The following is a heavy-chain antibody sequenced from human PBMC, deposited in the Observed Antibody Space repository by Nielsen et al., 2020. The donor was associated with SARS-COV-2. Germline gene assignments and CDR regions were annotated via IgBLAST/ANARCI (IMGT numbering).Heavy chain of an antibody. CDR3: ASYYYGSGSHTLIGAFDV. Sequence: WIRQPPGKGLEWVSYISSSGSTIYYADSVKGRFTISRDNAKNSLYLQMNSLRAEDTAVYYCASYYYGSGSHTLIGAFDVWGQGTTVTVSS. J-gene: IGHJ3*01. D-gene: IGHD3-10*01. V-gene: IGHV3-11*01. CDR2: ISSSGSTI.